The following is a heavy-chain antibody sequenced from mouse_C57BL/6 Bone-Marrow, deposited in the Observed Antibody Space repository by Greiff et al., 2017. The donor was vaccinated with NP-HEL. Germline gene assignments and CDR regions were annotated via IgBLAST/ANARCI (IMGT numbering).Heavy chain of an antibody. CDR1: GYTFTSYW. CDR3: ARAWTAQARFAY. J-gene: IGHJ3*01. D-gene: IGHD3-2*02. Sequence: QVQLKESGAELVKPGASVKLSCKASGYTFTSYWMHWVKQRPGQGLEWIGMIHPNSGSTNYNEKFKSKATLTVDKSSSTAYMQLSSLTSEDSAVYYCARAWTAQARFAYWGQGTLVTVSA. V-gene: IGHV1-64*01. CDR2: IHPNSGST.